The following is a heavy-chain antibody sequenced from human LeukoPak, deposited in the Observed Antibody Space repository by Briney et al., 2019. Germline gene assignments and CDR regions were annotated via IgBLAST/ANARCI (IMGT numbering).Heavy chain of an antibody. CDR1: GGSISSYY. V-gene: IGHV4-59*01. J-gene: IGHJ5*02. Sequence: SETLSLTCTVSGGSISSYYWSWIRQPPGKGLEWIGYIYYSGSTNYNPSLKSRVTISVDPSKNQFSLKLSSVTAADTAVYYCASSTMVRGSSLWFDPWGQGTLLTVPS. CDR3: ASSTMVRGSSLWFDP. CDR2: IYYSGST. D-gene: IGHD3-10*01.